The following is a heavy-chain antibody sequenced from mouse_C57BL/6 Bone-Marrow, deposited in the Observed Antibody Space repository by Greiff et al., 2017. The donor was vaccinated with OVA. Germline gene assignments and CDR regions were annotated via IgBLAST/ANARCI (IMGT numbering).Heavy chain of an antibody. V-gene: IGHV14-3*01. D-gene: IGHD1-1*01. CDR1: GFTIKNTY. CDR2: IDPANGNT. Sequence: EVQLQQSVAELVRPGASVKLSCTASGFTIKNTYMHWVKQRPEQGLEWIGRIDPANGNTKYAPKFQGKATITADTSSNTAYLPLSSLTSEDTAIYYCATILLRSVADYLDYWGQGTTLTVSS. CDR3: ATILLRSVADYLDY. J-gene: IGHJ2*01.